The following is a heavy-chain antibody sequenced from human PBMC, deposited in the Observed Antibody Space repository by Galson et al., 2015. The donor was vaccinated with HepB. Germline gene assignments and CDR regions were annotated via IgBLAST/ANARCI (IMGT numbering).Heavy chain of an antibody. CDR2: TKSKTDGGTT. D-gene: IGHD3-16*01. CDR3: TTAGWGHYYYGMDV. J-gene: IGHJ6*02. CDR1: GFTFSNAW. V-gene: IGHV3-15*01. Sequence: SLRLSCAASGFTFSNAWMSWVRQAPGKGLEWVGRTKSKTDGGTTDYAAPVKGRFTISRDDSKNTLYLQMNSLKTEDTAVYYCTTAGWGHYYYGMDVWGQGTTVTVSS.